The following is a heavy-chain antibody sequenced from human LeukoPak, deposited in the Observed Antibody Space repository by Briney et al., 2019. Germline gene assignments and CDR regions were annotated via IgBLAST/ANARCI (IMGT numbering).Heavy chain of an antibody. V-gene: IGHV3-23*01. CDR2: ISGSGGST. J-gene: IGHJ4*02. CDR3: ARDGITPPGIFNFDY. CDR1: GFTFSSYA. D-gene: IGHD2-21*01. Sequence: GGSLRLSCAASGFTFSSYAMSWVRQAPGKGLEWVSAISGSGGSTYYADSVKGRFTISRDNSKNTLYLQMNSLRADDTAVYYCARDGITPPGIFNFDYWGQGTLVTVSS.